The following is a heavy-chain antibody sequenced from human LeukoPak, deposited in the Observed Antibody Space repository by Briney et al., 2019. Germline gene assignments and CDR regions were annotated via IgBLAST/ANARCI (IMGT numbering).Heavy chain of an antibody. J-gene: IGHJ3*02. Sequence: SETLSLTCTVSGGSISSYYWSWIRQPAGKGLEWIGRIYTSGSTNYNSSLNSRVTMSVDTSKNQFSLKLSSVTAADTAVYYCAREPRNYYGSGSYYIGDAFDIWGQGTMVTVSS. CDR1: GGSISSYY. V-gene: IGHV4-4*07. CDR2: IYTSGST. D-gene: IGHD3-10*01. CDR3: AREPRNYYGSGSYYIGDAFDI.